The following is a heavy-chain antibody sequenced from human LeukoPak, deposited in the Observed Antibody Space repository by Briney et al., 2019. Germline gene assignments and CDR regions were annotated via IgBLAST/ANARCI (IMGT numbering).Heavy chain of an antibody. CDR3: ARDRGQYCSSTSCYGGDAFDI. J-gene: IGHJ3*02. V-gene: IGHV4-4*07. Sequence: SETLSLTCTVSGGSISSYYWSWIRQPAGKGLEWIGRIYTSGSTNYNPSLKSRVTMSVDTSKNQFSLKLSSVTAADTAVYYCARDRGQYCSSTSCYGGDAFDIWGQGTMVTVSS. CDR2: IYTSGST. CDR1: GGSISSYY. D-gene: IGHD2-2*01.